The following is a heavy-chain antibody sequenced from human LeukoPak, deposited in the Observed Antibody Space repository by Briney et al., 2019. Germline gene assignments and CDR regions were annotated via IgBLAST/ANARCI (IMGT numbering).Heavy chain of an antibody. CDR3: ARDTARFGELLHDY. CDR1: GGTFSSYA. V-gene: IGHV1-69*13. D-gene: IGHD3-10*01. CDR2: IIPIFGTA. Sequence: SVKLSCKASGGTFSSYAISWVRQAPGQGLEWMGGIIPIFGTANYAQKFQGRVTITADESTSTAYMELSSLRSEDTAVYYCARDTARFGELLHDYWGQGTLVTVSS. J-gene: IGHJ4*02.